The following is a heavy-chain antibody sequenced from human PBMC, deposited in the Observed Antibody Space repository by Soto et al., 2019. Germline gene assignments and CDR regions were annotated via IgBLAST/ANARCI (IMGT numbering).Heavy chain of an antibody. CDR3: ARSNTHSSGGGFDP. CDR1: GYSFTSYW. CDR2: IYPGDSDT. V-gene: IGHV5-51*01. D-gene: IGHD6-6*01. Sequence: VGSLKISCKGSGYSFTSYWISWVRQMPGKGLEWMGIIYPGDSDTIYSPSFQGQVTISADKSISTAYLQWSSLKASDTAVYYCARSNTHSSGGGFDPCGYGTQVT. J-gene: IGHJ5*02.